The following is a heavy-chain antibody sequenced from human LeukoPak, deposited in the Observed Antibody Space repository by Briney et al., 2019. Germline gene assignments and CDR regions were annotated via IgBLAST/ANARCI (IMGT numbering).Heavy chain of an antibody. CDR3: ATSTAAAGTD. CDR1: GFTFSNLW. V-gene: IGHV3-7*03. J-gene: IGHJ4*02. Sequence: PGGSLRLSCTASGFTFSNLWMSWVRQAPGKGLKWVANIKQDGSEKYYVDSVKGQFTISRDNAQNSLYLQMNSLRAEDTAIYYCATSTAAAGTDWGQGTLVTVSS. CDR2: IKQDGSEK. D-gene: IGHD6-13*01.